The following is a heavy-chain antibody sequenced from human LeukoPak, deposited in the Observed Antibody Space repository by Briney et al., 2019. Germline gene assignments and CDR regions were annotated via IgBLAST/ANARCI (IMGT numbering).Heavy chain of an antibody. D-gene: IGHD1-26*01. Sequence: TGGSLRLSCAASGFTFSTYAMHWVRQAPGKGLEYISSISSDGGSTYYADSVKGRFTISRDNSKNTLYLQMGRLRAEDMAVYYCARSNNIVGATYFDYWGQGTLVTVSS. J-gene: IGHJ4*02. CDR3: ARSNNIVGATYFDY. CDR2: ISSDGGST. V-gene: IGHV3-64*02. CDR1: GFTFSTYA.